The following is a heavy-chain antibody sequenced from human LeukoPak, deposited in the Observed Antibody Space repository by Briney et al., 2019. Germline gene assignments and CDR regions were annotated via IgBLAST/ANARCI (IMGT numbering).Heavy chain of an antibody. CDR3: AKLAGYCSGGSCHKHFDY. CDR1: GFTFSSYG. CDR2: ISYDGSNK. Sequence: PGRPLRLSCAASGFTFSSYGMHWVRQAPGKGLEWVAVISYDGSNKYYADSAKGRFTISRDNSKNTLYLQMNSLRAEDTAVYYCAKLAGYCSGGSCHKHFDYWGQGTLVTVSS. D-gene: IGHD2-15*01. V-gene: IGHV3-30*18. J-gene: IGHJ4*02.